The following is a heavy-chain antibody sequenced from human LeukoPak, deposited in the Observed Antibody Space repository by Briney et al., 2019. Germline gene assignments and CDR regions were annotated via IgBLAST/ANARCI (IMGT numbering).Heavy chain of an antibody. CDR1: GYSFTNYW. V-gene: IGHV5-51*01. D-gene: IGHD6-13*01. CDR3: ARHLIAASATNRPPFDV. CDR2: IYPGDSET. Sequence: GESLKISCKGSGYSFTNYWIGWVRQMPGEGLEWMGIIYPGDSETTYSPAFRGQVTISADKSINTAYLQWSSLKASDTAMYCCARHLIAASATNRPPFDVWGQGTMVTVSS. J-gene: IGHJ3*01.